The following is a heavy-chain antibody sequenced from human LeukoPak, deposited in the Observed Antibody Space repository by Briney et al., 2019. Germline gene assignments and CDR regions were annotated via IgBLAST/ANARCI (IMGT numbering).Heavy chain of an antibody. CDR2: IYTSGST. J-gene: IGHJ1*01. D-gene: IGHD6-13*01. CDR3: ARDGTSSSWYVYFQH. Sequence: PSETLSLTCTVSGGSISSYYWSWIRQPAGKGLEWIGRIYTSGSTNYNPSLKSRVTMSVDTSKNQFSLKLSSVTAADTSVYYCARDGTSSSWYVYFQHWGQGSLVTVSS. V-gene: IGHV4-4*07. CDR1: GGSISSYY.